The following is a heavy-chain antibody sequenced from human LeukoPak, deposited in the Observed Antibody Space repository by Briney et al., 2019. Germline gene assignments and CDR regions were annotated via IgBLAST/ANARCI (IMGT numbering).Heavy chain of an antibody. D-gene: IGHD4-23*01. Sequence: GGSLRLSCAASGFTFSSYAMSWVRQAPGKGLEWVSGINWNSGSIGYADSVKGRFTISRDNSKNTLFLQMNSLRAEDTAIYYCATLGDYGGKPMDFDYWGQGALVTVSS. V-gene: IGHV3-23*01. CDR2: INWNSGSI. J-gene: IGHJ4*02. CDR3: ATLGDYGGKPMDFDY. CDR1: GFTFSSYA.